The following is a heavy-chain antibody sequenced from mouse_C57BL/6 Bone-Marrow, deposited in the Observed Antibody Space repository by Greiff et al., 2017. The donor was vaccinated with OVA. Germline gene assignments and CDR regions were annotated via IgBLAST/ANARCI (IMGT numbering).Heavy chain of an antibody. Sequence: VQLQQPGAELVRPGTSVKLSCKASGYTFTNYWMHWVKQRPGQGLEWIGVIAPSDSYINYNQKFKGRATLTVDTSSSTAYMHLSSLTSEDSAVYYCAHYGSRLYLHYWGQGTSFTVSS. CDR2: IAPSDSYI. J-gene: IGHJ2*02. V-gene: IGHV1-59*01. CDR1: GYTFTNYW. D-gene: IGHD1-1*01. CDR3: AHYGSRLYLHY.